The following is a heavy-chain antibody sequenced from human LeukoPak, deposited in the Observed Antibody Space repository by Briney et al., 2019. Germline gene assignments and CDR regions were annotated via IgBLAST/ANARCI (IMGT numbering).Heavy chain of an antibody. CDR2: IIPIFGTA. Sequence: ASVKVSCKASGGTFRKYTISWVRQAPGQGLEWMGGIIPIFGTAKYAQKFQDRVTITADKSANTAYMELSSLRSEDTAVYYCARELDPPSADAFDIWGQGTMVTVSS. D-gene: IGHD6-6*01. V-gene: IGHV1-69*06. J-gene: IGHJ3*02. CDR3: ARELDPPSADAFDI. CDR1: GGTFRKYT.